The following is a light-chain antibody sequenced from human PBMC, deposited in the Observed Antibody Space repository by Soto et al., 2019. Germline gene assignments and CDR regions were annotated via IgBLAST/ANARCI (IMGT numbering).Light chain of an antibody. CDR2: GAS. CDR3: QQYDNCPLT. CDR1: HSVNSH. V-gene: IGKV3D-15*01. Sequence: EIVMTHSPATLSVSPWEIATLSCWASHSVNSHVAWYQQKPGLAPRLLIFGASTRATGIPARFSGSGSGTDFTLTISSLQSEDFGVYFCQQYDNCPLTFGGGTKVDIK. J-gene: IGKJ4*01.